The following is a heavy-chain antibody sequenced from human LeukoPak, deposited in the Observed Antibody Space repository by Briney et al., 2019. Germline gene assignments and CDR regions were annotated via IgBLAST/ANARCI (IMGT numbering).Heavy chain of an antibody. J-gene: IGHJ4*02. CDR3: AKNLNGGSTHSDY. CDR1: GFTWSSYA. Sequence: GGSLRLSCAASGFTWSSYAMNWVRQAPGKGLEWVSTISGGDTSTFYADSVKGRFTISRDNSKNTLYLQMNNLRAEDTAVYYCAKNLNGGSTHSDYWGQGTLVTVSS. D-gene: IGHD4-23*01. V-gene: IGHV3-23*01. CDR2: ISGGDTST.